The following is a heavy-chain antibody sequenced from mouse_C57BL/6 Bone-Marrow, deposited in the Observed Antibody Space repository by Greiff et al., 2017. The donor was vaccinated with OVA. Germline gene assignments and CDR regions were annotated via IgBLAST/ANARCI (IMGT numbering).Heavy chain of an antibody. D-gene: IGHD2-1*01. CDR1: GFTFSSYA. CDR2: ISDGGSYT. J-gene: IGHJ1*03. Sequence: DVKLVESGGGLVKPGGSLKLSCAASGFTFSSYAMSWVRQTPEKRLEWVATISDGGSYTYYPDNVKGRFTISRDNAKNNLYLQMSHLKSEDTAMYYCARYGNFYWYFDVWGTGTTVTVSS. CDR3: ARYGNFYWYFDV. V-gene: IGHV5-4*03.